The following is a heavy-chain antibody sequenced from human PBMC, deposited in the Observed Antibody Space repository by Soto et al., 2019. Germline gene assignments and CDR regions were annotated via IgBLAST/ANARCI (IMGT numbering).Heavy chain of an antibody. V-gene: IGHV1-18*01. Sequence: GASVKVSCKASGYTFTSYGISWVRQAPGQGLEWMGWISAYNGNTNYAQKLQGRVTMTTDTSTSTAYMELRSLRSDDTAVCYCVRQVISSSWYPYYYYGMDVWGQGTTVTVSS. CDR1: GYTFTSYG. J-gene: IGHJ6*02. D-gene: IGHD6-13*01. CDR2: ISAYNGNT. CDR3: VRQVISSSWYPYYYYGMDV.